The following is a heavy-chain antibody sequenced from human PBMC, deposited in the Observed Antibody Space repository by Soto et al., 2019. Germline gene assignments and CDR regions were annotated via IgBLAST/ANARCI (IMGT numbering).Heavy chain of an antibody. Sequence: QVQLVQSGAEVKKPGASVKVSCKASGYTFTSYDINWVRQATGQGLAWMGWMNPNSGNTCYAQKFQCRVTMTRNTSISTAYMELSSLRSEDTAVYYCARRPVAARRRGWFDPWGQGTLVTVSS. J-gene: IGHJ5*02. V-gene: IGHV1-8*01. CDR3: ARRPVAARRRGWFDP. D-gene: IGHD6-6*01. CDR1: GYTFTSYD. CDR2: MNPNSGNT.